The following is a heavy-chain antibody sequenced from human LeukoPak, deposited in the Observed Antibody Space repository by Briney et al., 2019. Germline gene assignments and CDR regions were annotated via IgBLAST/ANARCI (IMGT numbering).Heavy chain of an antibody. D-gene: IGHD3-22*01. V-gene: IGHV4-34*01. CDR3: ARGYDSSAYYPFNY. CDR1: GGSFSGYY. CDR2: INHSGST. J-gene: IGHJ4*02. Sequence: SETLSLTCAVYGGSFSGYYWSWIRQPPGKGLGWIGEINHSGSTNYNPSLKSRVTISVDTSKNQFSLMLSSVTAADTAVYYCARGYDSSAYYPFNYWGQGTLVTVSS.